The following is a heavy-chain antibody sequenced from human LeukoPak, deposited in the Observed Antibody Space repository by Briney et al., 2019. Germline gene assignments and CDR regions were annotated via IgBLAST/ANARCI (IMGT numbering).Heavy chain of an antibody. CDR1: EFTFSSSA. CDR2: VTNNGDNT. V-gene: IGHV3-23*01. D-gene: IGHD1-26*01. Sequence: QTGGSLRLFCAASEFTFSSSAMSWVRQAPGKGLQWVSTVTNNGDNTYYADSVKGRFTISRDNSKNTLYLQMNSLRAEDTALYYCAKIVGTAKGPFDYWGQGTLVTVSS. CDR3: AKIVGTAKGPFDY. J-gene: IGHJ4*02.